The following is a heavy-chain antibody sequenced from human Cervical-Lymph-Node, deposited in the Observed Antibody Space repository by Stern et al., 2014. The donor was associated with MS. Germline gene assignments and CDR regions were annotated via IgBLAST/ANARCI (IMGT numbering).Heavy chain of an antibody. Sequence: EVQLVESGGGLVKPGRSLRLSCTTSGFNFGDFAMSWFPQAPGKGLEWVGLITSQVDGEATEYDVSVKGRFTISRDDSKSIAYLQMDSLRTEDSAVYHCTRAGVSFGEEPKTFDFWGQGTRVTVSS. J-gene: IGHJ4*02. CDR2: ITSQVDGEAT. CDR1: GFNFGDFA. CDR3: TRAGVSFGEEPKTFDF. V-gene: IGHV3-49*05. D-gene: IGHD3-10*01.